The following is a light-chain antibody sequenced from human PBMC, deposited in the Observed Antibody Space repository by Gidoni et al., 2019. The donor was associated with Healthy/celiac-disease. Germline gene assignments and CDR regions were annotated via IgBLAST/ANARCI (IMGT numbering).Light chain of an antibody. Sequence: EIVLPQSPGTLSLSPGERATLSCRASQSVSSSCLAWYQQKPGQAPRHLLYCASCRAPGIPARLCGSGSGTAFSLTIIRLEPEDVSVYYCQHYGCSPPLTFGGGAKVEIK. CDR2: CAS. CDR3: QHYGCSPPLT. V-gene: IGKV3-20*01. J-gene: IGKJ4*01. CDR1: QSVSSSC.